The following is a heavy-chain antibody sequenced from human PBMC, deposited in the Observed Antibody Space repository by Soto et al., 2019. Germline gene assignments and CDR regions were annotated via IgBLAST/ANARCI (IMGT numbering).Heavy chain of an antibody. CDR2: IYYSGST. CDR3: ARRKQPLAGLGYYYYGMDV. V-gene: IGHV4-31*03. J-gene: IGHJ6*02. D-gene: IGHD6-13*01. Sequence: QVQLQESGPGLVKPSQTLSLTCTVSGGSISSGGYYWSWIRQHPGKGLEWIGYIYYSGSTYYNPSLKSRVTISVDASKNQFSLKLSSVTAADTAVYYCARRKQPLAGLGYYYYGMDVWGQGTTVTVSS. CDR1: GGSISSGGYY.